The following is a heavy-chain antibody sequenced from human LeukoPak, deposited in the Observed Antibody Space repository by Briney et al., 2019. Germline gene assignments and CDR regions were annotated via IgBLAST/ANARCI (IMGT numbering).Heavy chain of an antibody. D-gene: IGHD4-17*01. Sequence: GGSLRLSCAASGFTFGDYAMSWVRQAPGKGLEWVSGINWNGGSTGYADSVKGRFTISRDNAKNSLYLQMNSLRAEDTALYYCARDRSGDRRIDYWGQGTLVTVSS. CDR2: INWNGGST. CDR1: GFTFGDYA. V-gene: IGHV3-20*04. CDR3: ARDRSGDRRIDY. J-gene: IGHJ4*02.